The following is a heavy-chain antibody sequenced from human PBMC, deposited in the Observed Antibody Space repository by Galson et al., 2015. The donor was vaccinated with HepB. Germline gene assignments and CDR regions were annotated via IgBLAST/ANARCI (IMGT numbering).Heavy chain of an antibody. Sequence: SLRLSCAASGFTFSSYSMNWIRQAPGKGLEWVSSISSSSSYIYYADSVKGRFTISRDNAKNSLYLQMNSLRAEDTAVYYCARYVDDYYYYGMDVWGQGTTVTVSS. CDR2: ISSSSSYI. CDR1: GFTFSSYS. V-gene: IGHV3-21*01. J-gene: IGHJ6*02. CDR3: ARYVDDYYYYGMDV. D-gene: IGHD3-10*02.